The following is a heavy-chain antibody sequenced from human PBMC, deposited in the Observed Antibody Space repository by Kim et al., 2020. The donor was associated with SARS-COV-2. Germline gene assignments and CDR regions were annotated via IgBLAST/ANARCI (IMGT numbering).Heavy chain of an antibody. J-gene: IGHJ4*02. Sequence: GGSLRLSCAASGFTFTSYAMIWVRQAPGKGLEWVSAISGSGGSTYYADSVKGRFTISRDNSKNTLYLQMNSLRAEDTAVYYCAKDRLWSVDTAMVMDYWGQGTLVTVSS. CDR1: GFTFTSYA. D-gene: IGHD5-18*01. CDR3: AKDRLWSVDTAMVMDY. V-gene: IGHV3-23*01. CDR2: ISGSGGST.